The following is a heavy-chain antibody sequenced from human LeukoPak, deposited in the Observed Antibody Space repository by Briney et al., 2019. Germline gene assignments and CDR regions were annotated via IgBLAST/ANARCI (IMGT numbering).Heavy chain of an antibody. V-gene: IGHV1-2*04. D-gene: IGHD3-3*01. CDR3: ARGFTTYDFWSGYYLPGAPPDYYYYGMDV. CDR2: INPNSGGT. Sequence: ASVKVSCKASGYTFTGYYMHWVRQAPGQGLEWMGWINPNSGGTNYAQKFQGWVTMTRDTSISTAYMELSRLRSDDTAVYYCARGFTTYDFWSGYYLPGAPPDYYYYGMDVWGQGTTVTVSS. CDR1: GYTFTGYY. J-gene: IGHJ6*02.